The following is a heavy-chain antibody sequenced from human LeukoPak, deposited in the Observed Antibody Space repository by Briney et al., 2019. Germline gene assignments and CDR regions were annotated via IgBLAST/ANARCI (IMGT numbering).Heavy chain of an antibody. CDR3: AADGEYAFLV. J-gene: IGHJ3*01. D-gene: IGHD2/OR15-2a*01. CDR2: IINDGITT. V-gene: IGHV3-74*01. CDR1: GLTFHNTW. Sequence: TGGSLRLSCAASGLTFHNTWMHWIRQAPGKGLVWVSRIINDGITTTYADSVKGRFTTSRDNARNTLYLQMNSLRADDTAVYYCAADGEYAFLVWGQGTMVTVSS.